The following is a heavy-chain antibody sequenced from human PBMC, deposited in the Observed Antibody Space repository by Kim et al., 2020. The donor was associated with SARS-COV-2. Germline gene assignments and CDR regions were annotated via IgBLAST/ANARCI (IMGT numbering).Heavy chain of an antibody. Sequence: GGSLRLSCAASGFTFSSYGMHWVRQAPGKGLEWVAVISYDGSNKYYADSVKGLFTISRDNSKNTLYLQMNSLRAEDTAVYYCAKTTLPVDTAMVDYWGQGTLVTVSS. V-gene: IGHV3-30*18. CDR3: AKTTLPVDTAMVDY. CDR1: GFTFSSYG. J-gene: IGHJ4*02. D-gene: IGHD5-18*01. CDR2: ISYDGSNK.